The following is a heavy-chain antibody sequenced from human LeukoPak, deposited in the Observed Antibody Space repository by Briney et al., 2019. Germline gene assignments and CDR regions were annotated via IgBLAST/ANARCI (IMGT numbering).Heavy chain of an antibody. V-gene: IGHV3-13*01. Sequence: GGSLRLSCAASGFTFSSYDIHWVRQATGKGLEWVSGIGTAGEIYYPGSVKGRFTISRENAKNSLYLQMNSLRAGDTAVYYCAREFLLDYGDYHYFDYWGQGTLVTVSS. CDR2: IGTAGEI. CDR1: GFTFSSYD. D-gene: IGHD4-17*01. CDR3: AREFLLDYGDYHYFDY. J-gene: IGHJ4*02.